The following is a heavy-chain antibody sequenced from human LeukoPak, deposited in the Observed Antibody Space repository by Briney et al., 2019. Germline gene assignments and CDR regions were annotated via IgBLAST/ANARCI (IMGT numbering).Heavy chain of an antibody. J-gene: IGHJ4*02. CDR1: GYTFTGYY. CDR2: INPNSGGT. D-gene: IGHD1-1*01. CDR3: ARGGRLERREGFFDY. V-gene: IGHV1-2*02. Sequence: ASVKVSCKASGYTFTGYYMHWVRQAPGQGLEWMGWINPNSGGTNYAQKFQGRVTMTRDTSISTAYMELSRLRSDDTAVYYCARGGRLERREGFFDYWGQGTLVTVSS.